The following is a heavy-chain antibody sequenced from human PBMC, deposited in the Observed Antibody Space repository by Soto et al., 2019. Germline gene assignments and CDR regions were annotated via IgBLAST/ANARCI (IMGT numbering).Heavy chain of an antibody. V-gene: IGHV3-30-3*01. CDR2: ISYDGSNK. D-gene: IGHD6-6*01. CDR1: GFTFSSYA. J-gene: IGHJ6*02. Sequence: PGGSLRLSCAASGFTFSSYAMHWVRQAPGKGLEWLAVISYDGSNKYYADSVKGRFTISRDNSKNTLYLQMSSLRAEDTAVYYCARGDSSSSSWLPYYYYGMDVWGQGTTVTVSS. CDR3: ARGDSSSSSWLPYYYYGMDV.